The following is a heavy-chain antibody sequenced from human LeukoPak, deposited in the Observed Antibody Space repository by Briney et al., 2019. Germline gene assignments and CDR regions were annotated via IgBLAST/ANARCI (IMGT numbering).Heavy chain of an antibody. V-gene: IGHV3-48*03. D-gene: IGHD3-10*01. CDR3: ARDRPEDGYFFDC. Sequence: GGSLRLSCAASGFTFSSYEMNWVRQAPGQGLEWISYINGIGSTIYCADSVKGRFTISRDNAKNSLYLQMDSLRAEDTAVYYCARDRPEDGYFFDCWGRGTLVTVSS. J-gene: IGHJ4*02. CDR2: INGIGSTI. CDR1: GFTFSSYE.